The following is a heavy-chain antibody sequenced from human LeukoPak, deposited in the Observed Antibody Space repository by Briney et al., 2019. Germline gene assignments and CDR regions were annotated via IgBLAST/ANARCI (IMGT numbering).Heavy chain of an antibody. CDR3: ARVDCSDGSCYSPDY. CDR1: GGSISTNNW. J-gene: IGHJ4*02. D-gene: IGHD2-15*01. Sequence: SGTLSLTCAVSGGSISTNNWWTWVRQPPGKGLEWIGEIFHSGSTHYNPSHKSRVSISVDKSRNQFSLRLSSVTAADTAVYYCARVDCSDGSCYSPDYWGQGTLVAVSS. V-gene: IGHV4-4*02. CDR2: IFHSGST.